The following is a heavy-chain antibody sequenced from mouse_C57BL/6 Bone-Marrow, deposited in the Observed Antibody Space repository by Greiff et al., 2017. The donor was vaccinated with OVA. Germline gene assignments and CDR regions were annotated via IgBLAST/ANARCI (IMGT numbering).Heavy chain of an antibody. Sequence: VQLQESGPGLVQPSQSLSITCTVSGFSLTSYGVHWVRQSPGKGLEWLGVIWSGGSTDYNAAFISRLSISKDNSKSQVFFKMNSLQADDTAIYYCARRGVAIIPYAMDYWGQGTSVTVSS. V-gene: IGHV2-2*01. J-gene: IGHJ4*01. CDR3: ARRGVAIIPYAMDY. D-gene: IGHD1-1*02. CDR2: IWSGGST. CDR1: GFSLTSYG.